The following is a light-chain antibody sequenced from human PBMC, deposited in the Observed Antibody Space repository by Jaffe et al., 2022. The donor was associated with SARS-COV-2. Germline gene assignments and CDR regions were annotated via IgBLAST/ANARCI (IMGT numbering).Light chain of an antibody. CDR3: QHYYNFPRT. Sequence: DIQMTQSPFSLSASVGDRVTITCQASQDINRNLNWYQQKSGKAPKLLIFDASNLETGVPSRFSGSGYATAFTFTISSLQPEDSATYYCQHYYNFPRTFGQGTKLEIK. J-gene: IGKJ2*02. CDR2: DAS. V-gene: IGKV1-33*01. CDR1: QDINRN.